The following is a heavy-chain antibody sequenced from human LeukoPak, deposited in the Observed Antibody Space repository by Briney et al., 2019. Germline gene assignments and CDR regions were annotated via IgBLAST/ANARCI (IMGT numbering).Heavy chain of an antibody. Sequence: GGSLRLSCGASGFTFSSSAMHWVRQGPGKGLEWVAYIAHHGNNKYYADSVKGRFTISRDNSMGSLYLQMNSLRADDTAVYYCAKDGSWSCTDWGQGTLVRVSS. CDR3: AKDGSWSCTD. CDR1: GFTFSSSA. D-gene: IGHD2-8*02. V-gene: IGHV3-30*02. J-gene: IGHJ4*02. CDR2: IAHHGNNK.